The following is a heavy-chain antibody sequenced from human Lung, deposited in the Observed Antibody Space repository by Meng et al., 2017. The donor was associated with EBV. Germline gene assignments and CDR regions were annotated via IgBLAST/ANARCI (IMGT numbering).Heavy chain of an antibody. CDR1: GGSLSGAY. V-gene: IGHV4-34*12. CDR2: IIHGGSP. D-gene: IGHD2-8*02. CDR3: ARRPTGIDY. Sequence: QGQLRQGGAGLLQPSETLSLTCAVNGGSLSGAYWNWIRQPPGKGLEWIGEIIHGGSPSYNPSLKSRVTISIDTSKNQLSLMLSSVTAADTAVYYCARRPTGIDYWGQGTLVTVSS. J-gene: IGHJ4*02.